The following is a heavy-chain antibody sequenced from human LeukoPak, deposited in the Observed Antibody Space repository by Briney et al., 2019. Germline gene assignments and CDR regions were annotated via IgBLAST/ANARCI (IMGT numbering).Heavy chain of an antibody. CDR3: ARGLWFGKLSSPLFDP. CDR1: GFTFSSYA. Sequence: GRYLRLSCAASGFTFSSYAMHWVRRAPGKGLEYVSAISSNGGSTYYANSVKGRFTISRDNSKNTLYLQMGSLRAEDMAVYYCARGLWFGKLSSPLFDPWGQGTLVTVSS. V-gene: IGHV3-64*01. D-gene: IGHD3-10*01. CDR2: ISSNGGST. J-gene: IGHJ5*02.